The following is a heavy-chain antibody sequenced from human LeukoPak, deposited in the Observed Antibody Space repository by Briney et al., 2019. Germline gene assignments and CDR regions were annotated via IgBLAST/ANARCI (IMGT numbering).Heavy chain of an antibody. D-gene: IGHD1-26*01. J-gene: IGHJ4*02. CDR2: IFYSGGA. CDR1: GGSIRSYY. Sequence: PSETLSLTCTVSGGSIRSYYWSWIRQPPGKGLEWIGYIFYSGGANYNPSLKSRVTISVDTSKNQFSLKLTSVTAADTAVYYCARGGGTYLYFFDYWGQGTLVTVSS. V-gene: IGHV4-59*01. CDR3: ARGGGTYLYFFDY.